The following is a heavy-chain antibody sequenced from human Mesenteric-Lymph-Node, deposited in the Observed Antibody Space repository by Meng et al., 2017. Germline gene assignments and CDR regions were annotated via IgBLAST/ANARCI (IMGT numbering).Heavy chain of an antibody. CDR1: GGSISSGSYY. CDR2: IYTSGST. D-gene: IGHD6-13*01. CDR3: AGGSSSHWFDP. J-gene: IGHJ5*02. V-gene: IGHV4-61*02. Sequence: SETLSLTCTVSGGSISSGSYYWSWIRQPAGKGLEWIGRIYTSGSTNYNPSLKSRVTISVDTSKNQFSLKLSSVTAADTAVYYCAGGSSSHWFDPWGQGTLVTVSS.